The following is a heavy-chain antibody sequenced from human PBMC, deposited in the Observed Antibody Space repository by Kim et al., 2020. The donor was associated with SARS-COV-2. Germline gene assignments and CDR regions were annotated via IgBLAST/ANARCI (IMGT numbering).Heavy chain of an antibody. Sequence: ASVKVSCKASGYTFTSYGISGVRQAPGQGLEWMGWLSAYNGNPNYAQKLQGRVTMTTDTSTSTAYMELGSLRSDDTAVYYCARDGSDYGLDYWGQGTLVTVSS. V-gene: IGHV1-18*01. D-gene: IGHD4-17*01. J-gene: IGHJ4*02. CDR2: LSAYNGNP. CDR1: GYTFTSYG. CDR3: ARDGSDYGLDY.